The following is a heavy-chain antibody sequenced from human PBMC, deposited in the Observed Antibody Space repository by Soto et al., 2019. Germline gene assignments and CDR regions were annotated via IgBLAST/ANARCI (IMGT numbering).Heavy chain of an antibody. CDR2: IYYSGST. CDR1: GGSISSSSYY. CDR3: AMTITMVRGSSDWFDP. D-gene: IGHD3-10*01. Sequence: PSETLSLTCTVSGGSISSSSYYWGWVRQPPGKGLEWIGSIYYSGSTYYNTSLKSRVTISVDTSKNQFSLKLSSVTAADTSLYYCAMTITMVRGSSDWFDPWGQGTLVTVSS. J-gene: IGHJ5*02. V-gene: IGHV4-39*01.